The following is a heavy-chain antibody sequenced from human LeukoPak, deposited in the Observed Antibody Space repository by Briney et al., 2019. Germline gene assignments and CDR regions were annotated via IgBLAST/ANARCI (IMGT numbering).Heavy chain of an antibody. CDR3: ARARASYQPRLPFDH. J-gene: IGHJ4*02. Sequence: ASVKVSCKASGYTFTSYHMHWVRQAPGQGLEWMGIINPSGGSTSYAQKFQGRVTMTRDTSTSTVYMELSSLRSEDTAVYYCARARASYQPRLPFDHWGQGTLVTVSS. V-gene: IGHV1-46*01. CDR1: GYTFTSYH. CDR2: INPSGGST. D-gene: IGHD2-2*01.